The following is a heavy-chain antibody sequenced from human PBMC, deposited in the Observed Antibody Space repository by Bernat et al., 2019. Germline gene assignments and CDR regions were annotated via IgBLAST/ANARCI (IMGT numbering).Heavy chain of an antibody. CDR1: GGSINTYY. CDR2: IYYGVNT. Sequence: QVQLQESGPGLVKPSETLSLTCTVSGGSINTYYWSWFRQPPGKGLEWIGYIYYGVNTNYNPSLKSRVAISADTAKNQFSLEVASVTAADTAVYYCARGDYGDPEDYWGTGILVTVSS. D-gene: IGHD4-17*01. J-gene: IGHJ4*02. CDR3: ARGDYGDPEDY. V-gene: IGHV4-59*08.